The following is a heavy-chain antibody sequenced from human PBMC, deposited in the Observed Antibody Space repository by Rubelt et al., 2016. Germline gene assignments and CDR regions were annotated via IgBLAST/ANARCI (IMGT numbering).Heavy chain of an antibody. CDR2: IYYSGCH. D-gene: IGHD3-22*01. J-gene: IGHJ4*02. Sequence: QVQLQESGPGLVKPSETLSLTCTVSGGSISSYYWSWIRQPPGKGLEWIGYIYYSGCHNYNPPLRVELTIPVESSRNQFSLERSSVTAADTAVYYCARHGDYDSRFFDYWGQGTLVTVSS. CDR3: ARHGDYDSRFFDY. CDR1: GGSISSYY. V-gene: IGHV4-59*08.